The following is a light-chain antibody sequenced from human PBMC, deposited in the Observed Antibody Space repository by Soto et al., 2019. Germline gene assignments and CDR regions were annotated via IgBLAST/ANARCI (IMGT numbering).Light chain of an antibody. Sequence: DIQMTQSPSSLSASLGDRVAITFRASQRISSYLNWYQQKPGKAPKLLIYAASTLQSGVPSRFSGSGSGTAFTLTISSLQPEDFATYYCQQSYSTPRTFGQGTKVDIK. CDR1: QRISSY. CDR2: AAS. V-gene: IGKV1-39*01. CDR3: QQSYSTPRT. J-gene: IGKJ1*01.